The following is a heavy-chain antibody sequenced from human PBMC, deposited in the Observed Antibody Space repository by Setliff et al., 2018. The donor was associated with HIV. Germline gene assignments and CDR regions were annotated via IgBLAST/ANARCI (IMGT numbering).Heavy chain of an antibody. CDR1: GGSITSGGYY. CDR2: IYSSGST. D-gene: IGHD6-13*01. Sequence: PSETLSLTCTVSGGSITSGGYYWNWIRQHPGEGLEWIGHIYSSGSTFYSQSLKSRVSILLDTSKKEISLALRYVTAADTAVYYCARYRSSWSGGPNDAFNIWGQGTMVTVSS. J-gene: IGHJ3*02. V-gene: IGHV4-31*03. CDR3: ARYRSSWSGGPNDAFNI.